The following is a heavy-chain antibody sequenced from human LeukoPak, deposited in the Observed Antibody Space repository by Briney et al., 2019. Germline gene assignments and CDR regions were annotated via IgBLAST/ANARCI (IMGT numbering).Heavy chain of an antibody. J-gene: IGHJ4*02. Sequence: SETLSLTCTVSGGSVSSGSYYWSWIRQPPGKGLEWIGYIYYSGSTNYNPALQSRVTISVDTSDNHFSLKLRSLTAADTAVYYCARGGDRRGFDYWGQGTLVTVSS. CDR1: GGSVSSGSYY. D-gene: IGHD1-14*01. CDR2: IYYSGST. V-gene: IGHV4-61*01. CDR3: ARGGDRRGFDY.